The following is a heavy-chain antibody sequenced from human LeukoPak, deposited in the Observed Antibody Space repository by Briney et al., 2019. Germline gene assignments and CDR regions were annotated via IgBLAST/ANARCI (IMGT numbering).Heavy chain of an antibody. J-gene: IGHJ4*02. V-gene: IGHV3-23*01. CDR2: ISGSDSST. Sequence: PGGSLRLSCAASGFTFSSYAMSWVRQAPGKGLEWVSTISGSDSSTYYADSVKGRFTISRDNSKNTLYLQMNSLRAEDTAVYYCAKDHRGYDSRPYWGQGTLVTVSS. D-gene: IGHD3-22*01. CDR1: GFTFSSYA. CDR3: AKDHRGYDSRPY.